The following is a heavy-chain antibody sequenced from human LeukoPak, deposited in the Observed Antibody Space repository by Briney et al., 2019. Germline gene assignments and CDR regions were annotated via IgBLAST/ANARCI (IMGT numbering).Heavy chain of an antibody. V-gene: IGHV3-30*18. J-gene: IGHJ4*02. D-gene: IGHD6-13*01. CDR2: ISYDGSNK. CDR3: AKEFLPYSSSWYYFDY. CDR1: GFTFSSYG. Sequence: GGSLRLSCAASGFTFSSYGMHWVRQAPGKGLEWVAVISYDGSNKYYADSVKGRFTISRDNSKNTLYLQMNSLRAEDTAVYYCAKEFLPYSSSWYYFDYWGQGTLVTVSS.